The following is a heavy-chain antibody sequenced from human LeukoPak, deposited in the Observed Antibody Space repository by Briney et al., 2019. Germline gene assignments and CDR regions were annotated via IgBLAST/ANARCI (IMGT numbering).Heavy chain of an antibody. D-gene: IGHD4-17*01. Sequence: GGSLRLSCAASGFTFSSFAMTWVRQAPGKGLEWVSSITGTHYTTYNTDSVKGRFTISRDNSKNTLYLQMNSLRADDTAVYYCTKDSNGDYIGAFDPWGQGTLVTVSS. CDR1: GFTFSSFA. J-gene: IGHJ5*02. CDR2: ITGTHYTT. V-gene: IGHV3-23*01. CDR3: TKDSNGDYIGAFDP.